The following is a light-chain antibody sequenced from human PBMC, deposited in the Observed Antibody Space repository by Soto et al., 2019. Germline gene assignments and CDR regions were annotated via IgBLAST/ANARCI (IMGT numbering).Light chain of an antibody. CDR3: SSYTSSSTLDV. Sequence: QSVLTQPASVSGSPGQSITISCTGTSSDVGGYNYVSWYQQHPGKAPKLMIYEVSNRPSGVSNRFSGSKSVNTASLTISGLPAEDEADYYCSSYTSSSTLDVFGTGTKLTVL. V-gene: IGLV2-14*01. J-gene: IGLJ1*01. CDR1: SSDVGGYNY. CDR2: EVS.